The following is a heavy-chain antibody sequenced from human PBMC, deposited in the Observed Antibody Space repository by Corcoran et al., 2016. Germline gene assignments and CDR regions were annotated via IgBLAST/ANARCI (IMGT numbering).Heavy chain of an antibody. CDR2: ISAYNGNA. V-gene: IGHV1-18*01. Sequence: QVQLVQSGAEVKNPGASVKVSCKASGYTFTSYGISWVRQAPGQGLQWMGWISAYNGNANYAQNFQGRVTMTTDTPTTTAYMELRSLTSEDTAVYYCARDGYCSGGSCSGNYNGFDPWGQGTLVTVSS. CDR1: GYTFTSYG. CDR3: ARDGYCSGGSCSGNYNGFDP. J-gene: IGHJ5*02. D-gene: IGHD2-15*01.